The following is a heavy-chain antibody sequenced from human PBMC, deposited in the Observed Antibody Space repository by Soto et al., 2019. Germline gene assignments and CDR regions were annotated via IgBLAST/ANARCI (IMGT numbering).Heavy chain of an antibody. J-gene: IGHJ4*02. V-gene: IGHV3-23*01. CDR1: GFTFSSYA. CDR3: EKDYDLKYYFDY. D-gene: IGHD3-16*01. CDR2: ISGSGGST. Sequence: PGGSLRLSCAASGFTFSSYAMSWVRQAPGKGLEWVSAISGSGGSTYYADSVKGRFTISRDNSKNTLYLQMNSLRAEDSAVYYCEKDYDLKYYFDYWGQGTLVTISS.